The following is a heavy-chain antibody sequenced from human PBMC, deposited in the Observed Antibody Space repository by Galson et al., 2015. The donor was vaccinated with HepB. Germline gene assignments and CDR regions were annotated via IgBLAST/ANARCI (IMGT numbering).Heavy chain of an antibody. CDR2: ISYDGSNK. CDR3: AREGCYAAMSHAFDI. J-gene: IGHJ3*02. D-gene: IGHD2-2*01. V-gene: IGHV3-30-3*01. CDR1: GFTFSSYA. Sequence: SLRLSCAASGFTFSSYAMHWVRQAPGKGLEWVAVISYDGSNKYYADSVKGRFTISRHNSKNTLYLQMNSLRAEDTAVYYCAREGCYAAMSHAFDIWGQVTIVTASS.